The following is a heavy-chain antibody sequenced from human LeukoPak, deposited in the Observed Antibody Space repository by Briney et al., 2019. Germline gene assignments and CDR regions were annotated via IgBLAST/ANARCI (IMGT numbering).Heavy chain of an antibody. Sequence: HAGGSLRLSCAASGFSFSNPAMSWVRQPPGKGLEWVSNISGSGITTYYADSMKGRFTISRDNSKNTLYLQMNTLRAEDSALYYCAKGIYSSGWSYFDYWGHGTLVTVSS. J-gene: IGHJ4*01. V-gene: IGHV3-23*01. CDR1: GFSFSNPA. D-gene: IGHD6-19*01. CDR3: AKGIYSSGWSYFDY. CDR2: ISGSGITT.